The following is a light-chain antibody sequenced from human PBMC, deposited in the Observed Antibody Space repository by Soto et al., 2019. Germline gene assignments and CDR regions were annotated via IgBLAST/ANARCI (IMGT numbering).Light chain of an antibody. J-gene: IGKJ1*01. CDR1: QSVSSTY. Sequence: EIVLTQSPGTLSLSPGERATLSCRASQSVSSTYLAWYQQTPGQAPRLLIYDISNRATGIPDRFSGSGSGTDFTLTISRLEPEDFAVYYCQQYGRSRTFGQGTKVEIK. CDR2: DIS. V-gene: IGKV3-20*01. CDR3: QQYGRSRT.